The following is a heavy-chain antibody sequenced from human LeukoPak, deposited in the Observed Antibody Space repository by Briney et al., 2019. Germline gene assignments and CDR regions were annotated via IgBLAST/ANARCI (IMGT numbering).Heavy chain of an antibody. CDR2: IRYDGSNK. D-gene: IGHD6-13*01. V-gene: IGHV3-30*02. CDR1: GFTFSSYG. J-gene: IGHJ4*02. Sequence: PGGSLRLSCAASGFTFSSYGMHWVRQAPGKGLEWVAFIRYDGSNKYYADSVKGRFTISRDNSKNTLYLQMNSLRAEDTAVYYCARVSIAAAGYFDYWGQGTLVTVSS. CDR3: ARVSIAAAGYFDY.